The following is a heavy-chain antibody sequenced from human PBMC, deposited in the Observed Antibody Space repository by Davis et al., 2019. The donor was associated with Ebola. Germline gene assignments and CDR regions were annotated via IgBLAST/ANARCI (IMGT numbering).Heavy chain of an antibody. V-gene: IGHV3-30*18. D-gene: IGHD6-19*01. CDR1: GFTFTDYY. CDR2: ISYDGSNK. CDR3: AKDTSNVWFDV. J-gene: IGHJ3*01. Sequence: GGSLRLSCAASGFTFTDYYMSWIRQAPGKGLEWVAVISYDGSNKYYADSVKGRFTISRDNSKNTLHLQMNSLRVEDTAIYYCAKDTSNVWFDVWGQGTMVTVSS.